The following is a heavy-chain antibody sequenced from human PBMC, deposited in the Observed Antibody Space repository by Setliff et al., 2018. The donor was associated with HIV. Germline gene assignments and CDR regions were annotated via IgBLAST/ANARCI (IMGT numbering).Heavy chain of an antibody. CDR3: ARGEPVDILTGYFDY. J-gene: IGHJ4*02. CDR2: MNPNTGVS. CDR1: GHTFTNVD. D-gene: IGHD3-9*01. V-gene: IGHV1-8*01. Sequence: ASVKVSCKASGHTFTNVDIHWLRRATGQGLEWMGWMNPNTGVSGYALKFQARVTMTRDTSISTAYMELSSLTSEDTAVYYCARGEPVDILTGYFDYWGQGTLVTVSS.